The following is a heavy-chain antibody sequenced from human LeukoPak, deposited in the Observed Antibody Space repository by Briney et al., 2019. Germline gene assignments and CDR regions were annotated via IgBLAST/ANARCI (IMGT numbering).Heavy chain of an antibody. V-gene: IGHV3-21*01. CDR3: AREVVNKNTYYYGSGSYMDY. Sequence: GGSLRLYCAASGFTFSSYSMNWVRQAPGKGLQWVSSISSSSSYIYYADSVKGRFTISRDNAKNSLYLQMNSLRAEDTAVYYCAREVVNKNTYYYGSGSYMDYWGQGTLVTVSS. J-gene: IGHJ4*02. D-gene: IGHD3-10*01. CDR1: GFTFSSYS. CDR2: ISSSSSYI.